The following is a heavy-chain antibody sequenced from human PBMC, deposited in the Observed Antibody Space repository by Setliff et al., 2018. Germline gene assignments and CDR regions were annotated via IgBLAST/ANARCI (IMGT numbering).Heavy chain of an antibody. Sequence: ASVKVSCKASGYTFNNYFLHWVRQAPGQGLEWMGRFHPYSGHANYAQNFQGRVTMTMDASITTVYMELSRLTSDDTAVYYCARDRISRYYDSGAHAFDIWGQGTMVTVSS. CDR2: FHPYSGHA. D-gene: IGHD3-22*01. CDR1: GYTFNNYF. V-gene: IGHV1-2*06. J-gene: IGHJ3*02. CDR3: ARDRISRYYDSGAHAFDI.